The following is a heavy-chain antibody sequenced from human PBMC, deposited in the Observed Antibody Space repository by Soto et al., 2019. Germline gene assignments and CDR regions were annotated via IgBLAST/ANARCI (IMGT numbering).Heavy chain of an antibody. J-gene: IGHJ6*02. CDR2: INHSGST. Sequence: QVQLQQWGAGLLKPSETLSLTCAVYGGSFSGYYWSWIRQPPGKGLEWIGEINHSGSTNYNPSLKSRVTISVDTSKNQFSLKLSSVSAADTAVYYCARGRDQQVYYYYGMDVWGQGTTVTVSS. D-gene: IGHD2-2*01. CDR3: ARGRDQQVYYYYGMDV. CDR1: GGSFSGYY. V-gene: IGHV4-34*01.